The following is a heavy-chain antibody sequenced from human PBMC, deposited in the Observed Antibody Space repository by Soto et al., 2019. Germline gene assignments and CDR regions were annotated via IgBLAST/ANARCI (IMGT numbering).Heavy chain of an antibody. J-gene: IGHJ1*01. D-gene: IGHD3-22*01. V-gene: IGHV1-69*12. CDR1: GGTFSSYA. CDR3: AREGADSSGYWRFGYFQL. CDR2: IIPIFGTA. Sequence: QVQLVQSGAEVKKPGSSVKVSCKASGGTFSSYAISWVRQAPGQGLEWMGGIIPIFGTANYAQKFQGRVTITAEESTSTAYMERSSLRSEDTAVYYCAREGADSSGYWRFGYFQLWGQGTLVTVSS.